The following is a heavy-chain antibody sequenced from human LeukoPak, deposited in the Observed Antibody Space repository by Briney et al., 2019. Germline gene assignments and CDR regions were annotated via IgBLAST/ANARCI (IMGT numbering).Heavy chain of an antibody. CDR3: ARESGYSYGLAGFFDY. Sequence: PGGSLRLSCAASGFTVTSNYMSWVRQAPGKGLEWVSVIYGDGRIHYADSVKGRFTISRDGSKNTLYLQMNSLRAEDTAVYYCARESGYSYGLAGFFDYWGQGTLVTVSS. J-gene: IGHJ4*02. D-gene: IGHD5-18*01. V-gene: IGHV3-53*01. CDR1: GFTVTSNY. CDR2: IYGDGRI.